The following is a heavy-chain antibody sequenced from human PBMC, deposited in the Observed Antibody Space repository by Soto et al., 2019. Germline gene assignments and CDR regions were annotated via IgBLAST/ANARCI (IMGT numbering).Heavy chain of an antibody. CDR2: ISGRGDSP. CDR3: AKGAGGGTLGADDWFDP. V-gene: IGHV3-23*01. D-gene: IGHD6-13*01. Sequence: VQLLESGGNLIQPGGSLRLSCAASGFTFRSYAIYWVRQAPGKGLEWVSGISGRGDSPFYAESVNGRFTIFRDNSKNPLHLQMHNRRGDDTAVYYWAKGAGGGTLGADDWFDPWGQGTLVTVSS. CDR1: GFTFRSYA. J-gene: IGHJ5*02.